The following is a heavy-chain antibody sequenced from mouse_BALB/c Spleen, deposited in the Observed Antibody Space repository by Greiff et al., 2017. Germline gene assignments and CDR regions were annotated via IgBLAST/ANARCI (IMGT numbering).Heavy chain of an antibody. CDR3: ARGWVDY. Sequence: DVHLVESGGGLVKPGGSLKLSCAASGFAFSSYDMSWVRQTPEKRLEWVAYISSGGGSTYYPDTVKGRFTISRDNAKNTLYLQMSSLKSEDTAMYYCARGWVDYWGQGTSVTVSS. V-gene: IGHV5-12-1*01. CDR1: GFAFSSYD. D-gene: IGHD1-1*02. CDR2: ISSGGGST. J-gene: IGHJ4*01.